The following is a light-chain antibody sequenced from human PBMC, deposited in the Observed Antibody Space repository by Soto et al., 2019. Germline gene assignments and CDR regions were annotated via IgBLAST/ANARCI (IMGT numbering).Light chain of an antibody. CDR1: QSVSSNY. V-gene: IGKV3-20*01. CDR2: GAS. Sequence: EIVLTQSPGTLSLSPRERATLSCRASQSVSSNYLAWYQHKPGQTPRLLLYGASSRATGIPDRFSGSGSGTDFTLTISRLEPEDFAVYYCQQFDRSPYTFAQGTKLEI. J-gene: IGKJ2*01. CDR3: QQFDRSPYT.